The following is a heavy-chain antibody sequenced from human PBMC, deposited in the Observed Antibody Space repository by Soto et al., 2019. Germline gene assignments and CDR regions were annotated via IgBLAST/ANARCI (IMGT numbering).Heavy chain of an antibody. CDR3: AKGFIVAATTPEFDY. Sequence: EVQLLESGGGLVQPGGSLRLSCAASGFTFTTYAMSWVRQAPGKGLEWVSGVTDSGGKTYYADSVKVRFTISRDNSKNTLYLQMNSLRAEDTAVYYCAKGFIVAATTPEFDYWGQGTLVTVSS. CDR1: GFTFTTYA. J-gene: IGHJ4*02. D-gene: IGHD1-26*01. V-gene: IGHV3-23*01. CDR2: VTDSGGKT.